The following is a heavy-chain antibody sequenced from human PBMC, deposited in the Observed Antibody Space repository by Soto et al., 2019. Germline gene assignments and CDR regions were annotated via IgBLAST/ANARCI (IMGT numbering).Heavy chain of an antibody. CDR1: GFTFSSYG. CDR3: AKDRRITRYNWNYFRYYYGMDV. J-gene: IGHJ6*02. Sequence: PGGSLRLSCAASGFTFSSYGMHWVRQAPGKGLEWVAVISYDGSNKYYADSVKGRFTISRDNSKNTLYLQMNSLRAEDTAVYYCAKDRRITRYNWNYFRYYYGMDVWGQGTTVTVSS. CDR2: ISYDGSNK. V-gene: IGHV3-30*18. D-gene: IGHD1-7*01.